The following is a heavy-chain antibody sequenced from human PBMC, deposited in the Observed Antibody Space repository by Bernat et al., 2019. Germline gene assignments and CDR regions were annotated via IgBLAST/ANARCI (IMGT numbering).Heavy chain of an antibody. CDR2: IYHSGST. CDR3: ARGLLYSSSWRDAFDI. CDR1: GGSISSGGYS. J-gene: IGHJ3*02. Sequence: QLQLQESGSGLVKPSQTLSLTCAVSGGSISSGGYSWSWIRQPPGKGLEWIGYIYHSGSTYYNPSLKSRVTISVDRSKNQFSLKLSSVTAADTAVYYCARGLLYSSSWRDAFDIWGQGTMVTVSS. V-gene: IGHV4-30-2*01. D-gene: IGHD6-13*01.